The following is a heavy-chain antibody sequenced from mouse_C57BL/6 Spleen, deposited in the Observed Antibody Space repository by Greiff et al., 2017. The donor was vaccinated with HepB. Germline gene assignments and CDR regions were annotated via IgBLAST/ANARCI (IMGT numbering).Heavy chain of an antibody. J-gene: IGHJ1*03. V-gene: IGHV5-9-1*02. D-gene: IGHD2-4*01. Sequence: EVMLVESGEGLVKPGGSLKLSCAASGFTFSSYAMSWVRQTPEKRLEWVAYISSGGDYIYYADTVKGRFTISRDNARNTLYLQMSSLKSEDTAMYYCTSYDYDERYFDVWGTGTTVTVSS. CDR1: GFTFSSYA. CDR3: TSYDYDERYFDV. CDR2: ISSGGDYI.